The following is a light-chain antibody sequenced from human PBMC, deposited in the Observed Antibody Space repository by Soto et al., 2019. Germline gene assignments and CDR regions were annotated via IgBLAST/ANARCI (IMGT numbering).Light chain of an antibody. J-gene: IGKJ2*01. CDR1: QSIDTY. CDR3: QQSYGAPPT. Sequence: DIPMTQSPSSLSASVGDRVTITCRASQSIDTYLNWYQQKPGKAPKLLIYAASGLHSGVPARFSGSGSGTDFTLTISRLQPEDFATYYCQQSYGAPPTFGQGTKVEIK. CDR2: AAS. V-gene: IGKV1-39*01.